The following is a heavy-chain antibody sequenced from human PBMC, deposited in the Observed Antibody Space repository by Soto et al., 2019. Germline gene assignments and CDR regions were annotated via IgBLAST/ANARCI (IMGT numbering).Heavy chain of an antibody. CDR2: ISSSSSYI. CDR1: GFTFSSYS. Sequence: EVQLVESGGGLVKPGGSLRLSCAASGFTFSSYSMNWVRQAPGKGLEWVSSISSSSSYIYYAYAVQGRFTISRDNAKNELYLKMNSLIDEDTAVYYCANPRATDSEITIFGVVPRIWGQGTLVTVSS. CDR3: ANPRATDSEITIFGVVPRI. J-gene: IGHJ4*02. D-gene: IGHD3-3*01. V-gene: IGHV3-21*01.